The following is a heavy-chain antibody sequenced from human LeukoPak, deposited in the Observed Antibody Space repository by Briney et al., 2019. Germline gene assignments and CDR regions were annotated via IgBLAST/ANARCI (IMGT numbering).Heavy chain of an antibody. J-gene: IGHJ4*02. CDR3: ATANTYYYGPGSYFRS. D-gene: IGHD3-10*01. CDR1: GGSISSGDYY. CDR2: IYYSGST. V-gene: IGHV4-30-4*01. Sequence: SQTLSLTCTVSGGSISSGDYYWSWIRQPPGKGLEWIGYIYYSGSTYYNPSLKSRVTISVDTSKNQFSLKLSSVTAADTAVYYCATANTYYYGPGSYFRSWGQGTLVTVSS.